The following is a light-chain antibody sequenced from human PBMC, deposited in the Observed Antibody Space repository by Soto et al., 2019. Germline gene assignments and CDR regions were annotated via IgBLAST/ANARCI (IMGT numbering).Light chain of an antibody. CDR1: SSDVGGYNY. J-gene: IGLJ1*01. CDR2: EVS. CDR3: SSYKSRSTPYV. Sequence: QSALTQPASVSGSPGQSITISCTGTSSDVGGYNYVSWYQQHPGKAPKLMIYEVSNRPSGVSNRFSGSKSGNTASLTISGLQAEDEADYYCSSYKSRSTPYVFGNGTKVTV. V-gene: IGLV2-14*01.